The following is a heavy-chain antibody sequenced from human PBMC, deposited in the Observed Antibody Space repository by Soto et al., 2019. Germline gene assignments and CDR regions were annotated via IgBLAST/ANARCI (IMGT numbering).Heavy chain of an antibody. CDR3: AHRLPGPSGYDV. Sequence: QITLKESGPTLVKPTQTLTLTCTFSGFSLTSGVVGVGWIRQPPGEALEWLALIYWNDEKYYNPSLRNRLTITRDTYKNQVVLTMTNMDPVDKATYYCAHRLPGPSGYDVWGQGTTVTVSS. CDR2: IYWNDEK. V-gene: IGHV2-5*01. CDR1: GFSLTSGVVG. D-gene: IGHD6-13*01. J-gene: IGHJ6*02.